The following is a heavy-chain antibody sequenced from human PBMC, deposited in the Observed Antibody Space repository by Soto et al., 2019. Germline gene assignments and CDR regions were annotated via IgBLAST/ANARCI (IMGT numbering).Heavy chain of an antibody. CDR3: ARGGLRYFDWLLDYYYGMDV. D-gene: IGHD3-9*01. CDR2: ISAYNGNT. CDR1: GHTFTSYA. Sequence: ASVKVSCKASGHTFTSYAIHWVRQAPGQRLEWMGWISAYNGNTNYAQKLQGRVTMTTDTSTSTAYMELRSLRSDDTAVYYCARGGLRYFDWLLDYYYGMDVWGQGTTVTVSS. V-gene: IGHV1-18*01. J-gene: IGHJ6*02.